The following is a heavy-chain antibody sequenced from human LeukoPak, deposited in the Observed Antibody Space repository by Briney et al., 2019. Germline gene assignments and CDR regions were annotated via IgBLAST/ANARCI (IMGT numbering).Heavy chain of an antibody. CDR1: GYTFTSYG. D-gene: IGHD4-17*01. CDR3: ARDRDYGDYNTQDLFVY. J-gene: IGHJ4*02. CDR2: ISAYNGNT. V-gene: IGHV1-18*01. Sequence: ASVKVSCKASGYTFTSYGISWVRQAPGQGLEWMGWISAYNGNTNYAQRLQGRVTMATDTSTSTAYMELRSLRSDDTAVYYCARDRDYGDYNTQDLFVYWGQGTLVTVSS.